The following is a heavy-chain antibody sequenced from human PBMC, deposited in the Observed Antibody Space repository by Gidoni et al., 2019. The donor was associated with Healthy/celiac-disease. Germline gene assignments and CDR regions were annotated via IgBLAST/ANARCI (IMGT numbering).Heavy chain of an antibody. V-gene: IGHV3-23*01. CDR2: ISGSGGST. Sequence: EVQLLESGGGLVQPGGSLRLSCAASGFTFSSYAMSWVRQAPGKGLEWVSAISGSGGSTYYADSVKGRFTISRDNSKNTLYLKMNSLRAEDTAVYYCAKDQHITIVVVPAAIKGGYWGQGTLVTVSS. J-gene: IGHJ4*02. CDR3: AKDQHITIVVVPAAIKGGY. CDR1: GFTFSSYA. D-gene: IGHD2-2*01.